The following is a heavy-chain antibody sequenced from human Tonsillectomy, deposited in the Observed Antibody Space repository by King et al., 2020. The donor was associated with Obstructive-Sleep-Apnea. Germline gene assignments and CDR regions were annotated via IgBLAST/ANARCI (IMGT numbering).Heavy chain of an antibody. V-gene: IGHV3-30*04. CDR3: AREYYYEFWSGYYRSRYYYYGMDV. CDR2: ISYDGSNK. CDR1: GFTFSSYA. D-gene: IGHD3-3*01. Sequence: VQLVESGGGVVQPGRSLRLSCAASGFTFSSYAMHWVRQAPGKGLEWVAVISYDGSNKYYADSVKGRFTISRDNSKNTRYLQMNSLRAEDTSVYYCAREYYYEFWSGYYRSRYYYYGMDVWGQGTTVTVSS. J-gene: IGHJ6*02.